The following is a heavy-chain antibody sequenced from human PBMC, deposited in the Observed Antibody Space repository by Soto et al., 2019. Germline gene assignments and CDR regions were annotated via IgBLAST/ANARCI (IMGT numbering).Heavy chain of an antibody. D-gene: IGHD6-13*01. CDR2: IYYSGST. CDR1: GGSISSHY. V-gene: IGHV4-59*11. Sequence: SETLSLTCSVSGGSISSHYWSWIRQPPGKGLEWIGYIYYSGSTNYNPSLKSRVAISVDTSKNQFSLKLTSVTAADTAVYYCARAPGGIAAVGPPLAWGQGTLVTVSS. CDR3: ARAPGGIAAVGPPLA. J-gene: IGHJ5*02.